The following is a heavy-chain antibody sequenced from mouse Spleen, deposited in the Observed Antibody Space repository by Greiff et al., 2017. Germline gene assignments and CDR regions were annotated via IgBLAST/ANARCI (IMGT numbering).Heavy chain of an antibody. CDR2: INPSTGGT. J-gene: IGHJ2*01. Sequence: EVQLVESGPELVKPGASVKISCKASGYSFTGYYMNWVKQSPEKSLEWIGEINPSTGGTTYNQKFKAKATLTVDKSSSTAYMQLKSLTSEDSAVYYCARGDYGTLDYWGQGTTLTVSS. CDR1: GYSFTGYY. D-gene: IGHD1-1*01. CDR3: ARGDYGTLDY. V-gene: IGHV1-42*01.